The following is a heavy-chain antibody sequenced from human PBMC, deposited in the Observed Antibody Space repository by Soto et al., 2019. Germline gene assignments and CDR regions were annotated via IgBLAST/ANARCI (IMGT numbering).Heavy chain of an antibody. CDR2: ISYDGSNK. CDR1: GFTFSSYA. Sequence: VGSLRLSCAASGFTFSSYAMHWVRQAPGKGLEWVAVISYDGSNKYYAGSVKGRFTISRDNSKNTLYLQMNSLRAEDTAVYYCARGLRIPGYSRGWPINYGMDVWGQGTTVTVSS. J-gene: IGHJ6*02. CDR3: ARGLRIPGYSRGWPINYGMDV. V-gene: IGHV3-30-3*01. D-gene: IGHD6-19*01.